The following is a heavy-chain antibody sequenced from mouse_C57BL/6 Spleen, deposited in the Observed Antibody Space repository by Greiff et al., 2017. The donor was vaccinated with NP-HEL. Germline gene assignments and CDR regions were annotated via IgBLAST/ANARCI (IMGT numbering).Heavy chain of an antibody. D-gene: IGHD3-2*02. Sequence: VQLQESGAELVRPGASVKLSCKASGYTFTDYYINWVKQRPGQGLEWIARIYPGSGNTYYNEKFKGKATLTAEKSSSTAYMQLSSLTSEDSAVYFCARTGDSSGHLFAYWGQGTLVTVSA. J-gene: IGHJ3*01. CDR1: GYTFTDYY. CDR3: ARTGDSSGHLFAY. V-gene: IGHV1-76*01. CDR2: IYPGSGNT.